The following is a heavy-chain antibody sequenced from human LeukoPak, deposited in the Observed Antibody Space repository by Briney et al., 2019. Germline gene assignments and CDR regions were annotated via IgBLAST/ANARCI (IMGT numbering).Heavy chain of an antibody. D-gene: IGHD2-21*01. Sequence: SETLSLTCTVSGGSISSGSYYWSWIRQPAGKGLEWIGRIYTSGSTNYNPSLKSRVTISVDTSKNQFSLKLSSVTAADTAVYYCARLPIYALDYYYMDVWGKGTTVTISS. CDR1: GGSISSGSYY. CDR2: IYTSGST. CDR3: ARLPIYALDYYYMDV. V-gene: IGHV4-61*02. J-gene: IGHJ6*03.